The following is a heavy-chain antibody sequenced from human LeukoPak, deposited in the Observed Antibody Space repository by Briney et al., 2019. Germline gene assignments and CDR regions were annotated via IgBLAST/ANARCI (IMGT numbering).Heavy chain of an antibody. V-gene: IGHV4-4*07. CDR1: RGSISSYY. D-gene: IGHD3-22*01. CDR2: LYTSGST. CDR3: ARDRDYYDSSGYWTPLDY. J-gene: IGHJ4*02. Sequence: SETLSLTCTVSRGSISSYYRSWIRQPDGKGLEWIGRLYTSGSTNYNPSLKSRVTMSGDTSKNQLSLKLRSVTAADTAVYYCARDRDYYDSSGYWTPLDYWGQGTLVTVSS.